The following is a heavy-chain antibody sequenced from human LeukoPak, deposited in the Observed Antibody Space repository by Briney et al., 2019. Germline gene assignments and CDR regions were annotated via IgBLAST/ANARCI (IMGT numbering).Heavy chain of an antibody. J-gene: IGHJ4*02. D-gene: IGHD3-22*01. V-gene: IGHV4-30-2*01. CDR1: GGSISSYS. Sequence: PSETLSLTCTVSGGSISSYSWSWIRQPPGKGLEWIGYISHSGSAYYNPSLQSRVTISGDRSKNQFSLRLTSVTAADTAVYYCARAEYYYDSSAYYYPLYFDYWGQGTLVTVSS. CDR3: ARAEYYYDSSAYYYPLYFDY. CDR2: ISHSGSA.